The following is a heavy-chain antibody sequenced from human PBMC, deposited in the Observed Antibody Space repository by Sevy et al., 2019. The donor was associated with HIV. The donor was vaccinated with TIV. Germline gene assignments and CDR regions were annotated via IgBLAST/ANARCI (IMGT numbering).Heavy chain of an antibody. J-gene: IGHJ5*02. CDR3: ARHPLGNWFDL. D-gene: IGHD3-16*01. Sequence: SETPSLTCNVSGGSISSSRHYWGWIRQSPGKSLEWIGSRFYSGGAYYNPSLQSRVTMSVDTSKNQFSLNVNSVTAADTAVYYCARHPLGNWFDLWGQGILVTVSS. CDR2: RFYSGGA. CDR1: GGSISSSRHY. V-gene: IGHV4-39*01.